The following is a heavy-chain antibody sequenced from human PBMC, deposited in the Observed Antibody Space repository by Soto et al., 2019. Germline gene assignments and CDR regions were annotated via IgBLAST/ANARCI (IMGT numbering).Heavy chain of an antibody. D-gene: IGHD4-17*01. CDR2: ISSSSSTI. CDR3: ARDRTTVTTGYFDY. CDR1: GFTFSSYS. J-gene: IGHJ4*02. Sequence: EVQLVESGGGLVQPGGSLRLSCAASGFTFSSYSMNWVRQAPGKGLEWVSYISSSSSTIYYADSVKGRFTISRDNAKNSLYLQMNSLRAEDTAVYYCARDRTTVTTGYFDYWGQGTLVTVSS. V-gene: IGHV3-48*01.